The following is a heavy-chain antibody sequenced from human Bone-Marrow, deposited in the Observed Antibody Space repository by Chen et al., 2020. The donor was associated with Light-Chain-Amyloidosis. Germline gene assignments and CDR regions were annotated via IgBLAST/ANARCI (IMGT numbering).Heavy chain of an antibody. CDR1: GFTFSSYA. Sequence: QVQLVESGGGVVQPGRSLRLSCAASGFTFSSYAMHWVRQAPGKGREWVAVISYYGSNKYYADSVKGRFTISRDNSKNTLYLQMNSLRAEDTAVYYCARAPGYDFPFDYWGQGTLVTVSS. CDR2: ISYYGSNK. D-gene: IGHD5-12*01. CDR3: ARAPGYDFPFDY. V-gene: IGHV3-30-3*01. J-gene: IGHJ4*02.